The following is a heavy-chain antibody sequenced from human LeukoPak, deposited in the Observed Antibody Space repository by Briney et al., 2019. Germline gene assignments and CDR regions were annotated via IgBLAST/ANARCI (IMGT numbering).Heavy chain of an antibody. J-gene: IGHJ4*02. V-gene: IGHV3-7*01. D-gene: IGHD3-22*01. CDR2: IKQDGSEK. CDR3: ARPRVITHYFDY. CDR1: RFTFSSYW. Sequence: GGSLRLSCAASRFTFSSYWMSWVRQAPGKGLEWVANIKQDGSEKYYVDSVKGRFTISRDNAKSSLYLQMNSLRAEDTAVYYCARPRVITHYFDYWGQGTLVTVSS.